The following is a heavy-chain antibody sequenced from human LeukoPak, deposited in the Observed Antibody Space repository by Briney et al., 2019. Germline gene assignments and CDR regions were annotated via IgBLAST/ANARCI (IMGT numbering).Heavy chain of an antibody. CDR2: MNPNNGDS. Sequence: ASVTVSCKASVYTFTNYHVDWARQATGQGLEWMGWMNPNNGDSGYAQKFQGRVTITRGTSISTSYMELRSLRSDDTAVYCCPRTTSFTASGDDYWGQGTLVTVSS. J-gene: IGHJ4*02. CDR3: PRTTSFTASGDDY. D-gene: IGHD1-1*01. CDR1: VYTFTNYH. V-gene: IGHV1-8*03.